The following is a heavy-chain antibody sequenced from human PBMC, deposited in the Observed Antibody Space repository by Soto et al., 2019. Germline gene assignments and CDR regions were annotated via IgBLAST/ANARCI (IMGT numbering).Heavy chain of an antibody. Sequence: SVKVSCKASGGTFSSYAISWVRQAPGQGLEWMGGIIPIFGTANYAQKFQGRVTITADKSTSTAYMELSSLRSEDTAVYYCARDRDYCGSGSYGYYYYGMDVWGQGTTVTVSS. CDR1: GGTFSSYA. CDR2: IIPIFGTA. CDR3: ARDRDYCGSGSYGYYYYGMDV. V-gene: IGHV1-69*06. D-gene: IGHD3-10*01. J-gene: IGHJ6*02.